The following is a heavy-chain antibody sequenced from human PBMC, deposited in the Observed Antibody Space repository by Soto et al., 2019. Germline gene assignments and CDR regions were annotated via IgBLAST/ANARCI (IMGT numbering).Heavy chain of an antibody. D-gene: IGHD3-16*01. CDR2: IDPSDSYT. J-gene: IGHJ5*02. CDR1: GYSFTSYW. CDR3: ASAIGGGVVVGAPTVIDIPNPLQSLP. Sequence: GESLKISCKGSGYSFTSYWISWVRQMPGKGLEWMGRIDPSDSYTNYSPSFQGHVTISADKSISTAYLQWSSLKASDTAMYYCASAIGGGVVVGAPTVIDIPNPLQSLPWG. V-gene: IGHV5-10-1*01.